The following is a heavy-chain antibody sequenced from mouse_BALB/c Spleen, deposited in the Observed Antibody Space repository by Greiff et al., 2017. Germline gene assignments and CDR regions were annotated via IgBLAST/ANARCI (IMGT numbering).Heavy chain of an antibody. Sequence: EVKLVESGGGLVKPGGSLKLSCAASGFAFSSYDMSWVRQTPEKRLEWVAYISSGGGSTYYPDTVKGRFTISRDNAKNTLYLQMSSLKSEDTALYYCARRYYGNYDAMDYWGQGTSVTVSS. J-gene: IGHJ4*01. D-gene: IGHD2-1*01. CDR2: ISSGGGST. V-gene: IGHV5-12-1*01. CDR1: GFAFSSYD. CDR3: ARRYYGNYDAMDY.